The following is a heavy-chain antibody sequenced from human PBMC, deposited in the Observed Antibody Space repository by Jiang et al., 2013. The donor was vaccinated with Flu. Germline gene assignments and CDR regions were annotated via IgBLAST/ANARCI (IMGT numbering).Heavy chain of an antibody. D-gene: IGHD3-22*01. J-gene: IGHJ4*02. CDR1: TFSSYA. CDR2: VGPVLFGTN. V-gene: IGHV1-69*01. CDR3: ARGLSYFDGSSPPGY. Sequence: TFSSYAITSGATVPWTRALSGMGGVGPVLFGTNSNYAQRFQGRVTITADESTSTAYMELSSLRSEDTAVYYCARGLSYFDGSSPPGYWGQGTLVTVSS.